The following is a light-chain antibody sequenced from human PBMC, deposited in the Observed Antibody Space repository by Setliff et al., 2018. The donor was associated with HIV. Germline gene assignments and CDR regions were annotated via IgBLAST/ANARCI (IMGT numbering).Light chain of an antibody. CDR1: SSNIGVNV. V-gene: IGLV1-44*01. CDR2: NNY. J-gene: IGLJ1*01. CDR3: QSYDNILSGYV. Sequence: QSVXGQPPSASGTPGQRVTISCSGSSSNIGVNVVNWYQHLPGTSPKLLIYNNYQRPSGVPDRFSGSRSGTSASLAIAGLQAEDEADYYCQSYDNILSGYVFGPGTKVTVL.